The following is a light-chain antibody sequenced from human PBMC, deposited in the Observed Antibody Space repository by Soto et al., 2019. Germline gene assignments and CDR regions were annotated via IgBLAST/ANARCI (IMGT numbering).Light chain of an antibody. V-gene: IGLV1-40*01. J-gene: IGLJ1*01. CDR1: SSNIGAGYD. Sequence: QSVLTRPPSVSGAPGQRVTISCTGSSSNIGAGYDVHWYQQLPGTAPKLLIYGNSNRPSGVPDRFSGSKSGTSASLAITGLQAEDEADYYCQSYDSSLLYVFGTGTKLTVL. CDR2: GNS. CDR3: QSYDSSLLYV.